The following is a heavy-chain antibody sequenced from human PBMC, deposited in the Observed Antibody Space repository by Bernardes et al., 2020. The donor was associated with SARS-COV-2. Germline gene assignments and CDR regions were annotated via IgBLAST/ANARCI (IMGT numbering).Heavy chain of an antibody. CDR2: INPKSGGT. CDR1: GYTFSAYY. V-gene: IGHV1-2*02. Sequence: ASVKVSCKASGYTFSAYYMHWVRQAPGQGPEWMGWINPKSGGTNYAQKFQGRVTMTWDTSINTAYLEVRRLRSDDTAVYYCARMDCSGGYCTRYYFDYWGQGTLVTVSS. CDR3: ARMDCSGGYCTRYYFDY. D-gene: IGHD2-15*01. J-gene: IGHJ4*02.